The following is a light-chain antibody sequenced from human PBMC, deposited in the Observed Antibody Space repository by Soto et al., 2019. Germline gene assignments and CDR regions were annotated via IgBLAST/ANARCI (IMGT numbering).Light chain of an antibody. V-gene: IGLV1-40*01. J-gene: IGLJ3*02. Sequence: QSVLTQPPSVSGAPGQTVTISCTGSSSNIGAGYDVPWYQQLPGTAPKLLIYGNSNRPSGVPDRFSGSKSGNSASLAITGLQAEDEADYYCQSYDSSLSALFGGGTKLTVL. CDR2: GNS. CDR1: SSNIGAGYD. CDR3: QSYDSSLSAL.